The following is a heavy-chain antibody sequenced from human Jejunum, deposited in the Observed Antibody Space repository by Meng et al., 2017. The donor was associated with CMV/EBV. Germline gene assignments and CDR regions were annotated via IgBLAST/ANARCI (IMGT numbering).Heavy chain of an antibody. D-gene: IGHD5-12*01. Sequence: SGFTFSTFWMLWVRQIPGKGLVWVSRINGDGSSISYADPVKGRFTISRDNAKNTLFLQMNSLRAEDTAIYYCARKGYDFAAAFDVWGQG. CDR3: ARKGYDFAAAFDV. J-gene: IGHJ3*01. CDR1: GFTFSTFW. V-gene: IGHV3-74*01. CDR2: INGDGSSI.